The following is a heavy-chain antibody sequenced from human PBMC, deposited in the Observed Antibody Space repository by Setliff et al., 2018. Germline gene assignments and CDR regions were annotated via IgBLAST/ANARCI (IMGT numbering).Heavy chain of an antibody. D-gene: IGHD5-18*01. Sequence: SETLSPTCTVSGGSISSHYWSWIRQPPGKGLEWIGYIYYSGSTNYNPSLKSRVTISVDTSKNQFSLKLSSVTAADTAVYYCARDPDVDTAMVTEYYFDYWGQGTQVTVSS. CDR1: GGSISSHY. CDR3: ARDPDVDTAMVTEYYFDY. J-gene: IGHJ4*02. CDR2: IYYSGST. V-gene: IGHV4-59*11.